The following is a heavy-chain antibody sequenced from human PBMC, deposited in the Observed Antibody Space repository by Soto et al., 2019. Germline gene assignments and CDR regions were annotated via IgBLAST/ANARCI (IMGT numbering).Heavy chain of an antibody. CDR2: INHSGST. CDR1: GGSFSGYY. V-gene: IGHV4-34*01. Sequence: QVQLQQWGAGLLKPSETLSLTCAVYGGSFSGYYWSWIRQPPGKGLEWIGEINHSGSTNYNPSLKSRVTISVDTSKNQFSLQLSSVTAADTAVYYCAREKSVVVPADMRSFDYCGQVTLVTVAS. CDR3: AREKSVVVPADMRSFDY. J-gene: IGHJ4*02. D-gene: IGHD2-2*01.